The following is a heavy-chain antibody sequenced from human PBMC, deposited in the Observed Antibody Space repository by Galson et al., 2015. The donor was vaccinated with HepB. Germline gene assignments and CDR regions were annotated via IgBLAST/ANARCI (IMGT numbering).Heavy chain of an antibody. J-gene: IGHJ5*02. Sequence: SLRLSCAASGFTFSSYWMSWVRQAPGRGLEWVANIKQDGSEKYYVDSVKGRFTISRDNAKNSLYLQMNSLRAEDTAVYYCARVGVVVAATLSPPLNWFDPWGQGTLVTVSS. CDR2: IKQDGSEK. CDR3: ARVGVVVAATLSPPLNWFDP. V-gene: IGHV3-7*03. CDR1: GFTFSSYW. D-gene: IGHD2-15*01.